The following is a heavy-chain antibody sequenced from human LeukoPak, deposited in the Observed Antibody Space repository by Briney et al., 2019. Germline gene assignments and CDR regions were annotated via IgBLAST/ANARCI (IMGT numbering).Heavy chain of an antibody. CDR3: ARQGSFYYYYYMDV. CDR1: GDSVNSNTYY. CDR2: VYYSGTT. J-gene: IGHJ6*03. Sequence: SETLSLTCSLSGDSVNSNTYYWGWIRQSPGRGLEWIGNVYYSGTTYYNPSLEGRVTISADTSRNQFSLRLNSVTVADTAIYYCARQGSFYYYYYMDVWGKGTTVTVSS. V-gene: IGHV4-39*01. D-gene: IGHD3-10*01.